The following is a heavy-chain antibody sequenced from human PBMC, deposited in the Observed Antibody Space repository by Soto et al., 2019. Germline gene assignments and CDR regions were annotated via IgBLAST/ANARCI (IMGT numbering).Heavy chain of an antibody. CDR1: GGSFSGYY. V-gene: IGHV4-34*01. D-gene: IGHD4-17*01. Sequence: SETLSLTCAVYGGSFSGYYWSWIRQPPGKGLEWIGEINHSGSTNYNPSLKSRVTISVDTSKNQFSLKLSSVTAADTAVYYCATGRGTVRIYYYYAMYVCGHGTTVTVSS. J-gene: IGHJ6*02. CDR3: ATGRGTVRIYYYYAMYV. CDR2: INHSGST.